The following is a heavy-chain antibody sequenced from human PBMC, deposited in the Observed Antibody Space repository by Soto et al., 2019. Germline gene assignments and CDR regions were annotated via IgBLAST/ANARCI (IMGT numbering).Heavy chain of an antibody. CDR3: ARAPHCSGGSCYPAYYYYYGMDV. Sequence: SETLSLTCTVSGGSISSYYWSWIRQPPGKGLEWIGYIYYSGSTNYNPSLKSRVTISVDTSKNQFSLKLSSVTAADTAVYYCARAPHCSGGSCYPAYYYYYGMDVWGQGTTVTVSS. J-gene: IGHJ6*02. CDR2: IYYSGST. V-gene: IGHV4-59*01. D-gene: IGHD2-15*01. CDR1: GGSISSYY.